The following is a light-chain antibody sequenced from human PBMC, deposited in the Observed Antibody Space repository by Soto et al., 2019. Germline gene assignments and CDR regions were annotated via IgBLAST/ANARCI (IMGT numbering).Light chain of an antibody. J-gene: IGLJ1*01. Sequence: QPVLTQSPSASASLGASVKLTCTLSSGHNDYAIAWHQQQPEKGPRYLMKLNSDGSHSKGDGIPDRFSGSSSGAERYLTISSLQSEDEADYYCQTWGTGIHVFGTGTKVT. CDR3: QTWGTGIHV. CDR2: LNSDGSH. CDR1: SGHNDYA. V-gene: IGLV4-69*01.